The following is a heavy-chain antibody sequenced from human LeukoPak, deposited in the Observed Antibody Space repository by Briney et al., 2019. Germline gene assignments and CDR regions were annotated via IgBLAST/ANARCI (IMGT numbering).Heavy chain of an antibody. Sequence: GSVEVSCKASGYTFTGYYMHWVRQAPGQGLEWMGRINPNSGGTNYAQKFQGRVTMTRDTSISTAYMELSRLRSDDTAVYYCARGRLVYVELGLRFDYWGQGTLVTVSS. J-gene: IGHJ4*02. CDR2: INPNSGGT. CDR1: GYTFTGYY. CDR3: ARGRLVYVELGLRFDY. D-gene: IGHD1-7*01. V-gene: IGHV1-2*06.